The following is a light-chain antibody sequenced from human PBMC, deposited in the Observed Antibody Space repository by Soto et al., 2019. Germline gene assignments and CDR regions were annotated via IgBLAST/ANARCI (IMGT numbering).Light chain of an antibody. CDR3: SSYTSSSTPPYV. J-gene: IGLJ1*01. CDR1: SSDVGGYNC. V-gene: IGLV2-14*01. Sequence: QSALTQPASVSGSPGQSITISCTGTSSDVGGYNCVSWYQQHPGKAPKLMIYEVSNRPSGVSNRFSGSKSGNTASLTISGLQAEDEADYYCSSYTSSSTPPYVFGTGTKLTVL. CDR2: EVS.